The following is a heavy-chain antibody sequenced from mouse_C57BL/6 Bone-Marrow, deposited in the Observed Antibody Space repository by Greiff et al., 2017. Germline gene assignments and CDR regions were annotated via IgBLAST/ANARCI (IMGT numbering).Heavy chain of an antibody. CDR1: GYTFTSYW. V-gene: IGHV1-59*01. CDR3: ARYSTTVVATDWYFDV. D-gene: IGHD1-1*01. J-gene: IGHJ1*03. Sequence: VKLQQPGAELVRPGTSVKLSCKASGYTFTSYWMHWVKQRPGQGLEWIGVLDPSDSYTNYNQKFKGKATLTVDTSSSTAYMQLSSLTSEDSAVYYCARYSTTVVATDWYFDVWGTGTTVTVSS. CDR2: LDPSDSYT.